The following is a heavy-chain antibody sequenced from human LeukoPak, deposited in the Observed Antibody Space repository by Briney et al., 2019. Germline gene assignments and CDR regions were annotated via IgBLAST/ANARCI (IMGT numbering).Heavy chain of an antibody. CDR3: ARRSGGDAFDM. D-gene: IGHD2-15*01. Sequence: GGSLRLSCAASEFTFSSFWMIWVRQAPEKGLEWVASIRPDGSERYFVESVKGRFTLSRDNAKDSLDLQMNSLRAEDTAVYYCARRSGGDAFDMWGQGTMVTVSS. CDR2: IRPDGSER. CDR1: EFTFSSFW. V-gene: IGHV3-7*03. J-gene: IGHJ3*02.